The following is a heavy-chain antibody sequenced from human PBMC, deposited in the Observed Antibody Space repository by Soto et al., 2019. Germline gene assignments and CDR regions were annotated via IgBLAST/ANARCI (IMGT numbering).Heavy chain of an antibody. CDR2: IYYSGST. Sequence: SETLSLTCTVSGGSISSSSYYWGWIRQPPGKGLEWIGSIYYSGSTYYNPSLKSRVTISVDTSKNQFSLKLSSVTAADTAVYYCARTSYSGYDRYYYYGMDVWGQGTTVT. CDR1: GGSISSSSYY. CDR3: ARTSYSGYDRYYYYGMDV. D-gene: IGHD5-12*01. V-gene: IGHV4-39*01. J-gene: IGHJ6*02.